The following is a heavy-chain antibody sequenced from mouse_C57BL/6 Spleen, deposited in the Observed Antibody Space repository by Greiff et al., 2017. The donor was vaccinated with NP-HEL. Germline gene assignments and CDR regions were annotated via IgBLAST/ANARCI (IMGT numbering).Heavy chain of an antibody. Sequence: EVQLVESEGGLVQPGSSMKLSCTASGFTFSDYYMAWVRQVPEKGLEWVANINYDGSSTYYLDSLKSRFIISRDNAKNILYLQMSSLKSEDTATYYCARVGNYEAYFGCWGQGTTLTVSS. CDR2: INYDGSST. CDR1: GFTFSDYY. CDR3: ARVGNYEAYFGC. V-gene: IGHV5-16*01. D-gene: IGHD2-1*01. J-gene: IGHJ2*01.